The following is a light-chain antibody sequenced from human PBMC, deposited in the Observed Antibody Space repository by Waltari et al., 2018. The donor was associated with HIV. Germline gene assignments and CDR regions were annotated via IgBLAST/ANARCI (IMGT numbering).Light chain of an antibody. J-gene: IGLJ3*02. V-gene: IGLV3-10*01. Sequence: SYELPQPPSASVSPGQTATITCSGDALAKKFAYWYQQKSGQAPVLVIYEDSRRPSGISERFSGSSSGTVATFTISGAQVEDAADYYCYSTDSSANHGVFGGGTKLTVL. CDR1: ALAKKF. CDR3: YSTDSSANHGV. CDR2: EDS.